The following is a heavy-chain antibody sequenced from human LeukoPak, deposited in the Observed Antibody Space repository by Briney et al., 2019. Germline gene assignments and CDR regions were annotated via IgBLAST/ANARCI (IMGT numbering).Heavy chain of an antibody. CDR3: TRSPGGGATIGRDAFDI. Sequence: GGSLRLSCTASGFTFGDYAMSWVRQAPGKGLEWVGFIRSKAYGGTTEYAASVKGRFTISRDDSKSIAYLQMNSLKTEDTAVYYCTRSPGGGATIGRDAFDIWGQGTMVTVSS. D-gene: IGHD1-26*01. V-gene: IGHV3-49*04. CDR2: IRSKAYGGTT. J-gene: IGHJ3*02. CDR1: GFTFGDYA.